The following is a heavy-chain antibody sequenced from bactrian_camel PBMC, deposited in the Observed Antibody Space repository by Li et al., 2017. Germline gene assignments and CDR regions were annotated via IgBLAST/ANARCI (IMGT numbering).Heavy chain of an antibody. CDR3: AAFVYYSEWAAFGYEYYY. J-gene: IGHJ4*01. CDR2: ISSESGVNT. V-gene: IGHV3S40*01. CDR1: GFLFWAHD. Sequence: VQLVESGGGLVQPGGSLRLSCAASGFLFWAHDMTWVRHAPGKGFEWVSQISSESGVNTRYADSVKGRFTISRDSAKNMLYLQMNSLKSEDTALYYCAAFVYYSEWAAFGYEYYYWGLGTQVTVS. D-gene: IGHD4*01.